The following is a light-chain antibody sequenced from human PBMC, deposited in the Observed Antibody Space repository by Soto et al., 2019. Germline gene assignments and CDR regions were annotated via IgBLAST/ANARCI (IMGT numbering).Light chain of an antibody. CDR1: QSVTTN. CDR2: DAS. CDR3: QQFGDWPS. J-gene: IGKJ1*01. V-gene: IGKV3-15*01. Sequence: EVVMTQSPATLSVSPGERVTFSCRASQSVTTNLAWYQHKPGQSPRLLISDASTGASGIPPRFSGSGSGTEFTLTISSLQSDDSAIYYCQQFGDWPSFGLGTKLEI.